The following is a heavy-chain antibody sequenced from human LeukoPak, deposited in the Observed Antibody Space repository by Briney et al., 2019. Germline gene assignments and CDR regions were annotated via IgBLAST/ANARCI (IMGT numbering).Heavy chain of an antibody. V-gene: IGHV4-59*01. CDR1: GGSISSYY. Sequence: SETLSLTCTVSGGSISSYYWSWIRQPPGKGLEWIGYIYYSGSTNYNPSLKSRVTISVDTSKNQFSLRLRSVTAADTAVYFCARGRVSSSTWYSTYYYFFYMDFWGKGTTATVSS. CDR3: ARGRVSSSTWYSTYYYFFYMDF. CDR2: IYYSGST. J-gene: IGHJ6*03. D-gene: IGHD4-11*01.